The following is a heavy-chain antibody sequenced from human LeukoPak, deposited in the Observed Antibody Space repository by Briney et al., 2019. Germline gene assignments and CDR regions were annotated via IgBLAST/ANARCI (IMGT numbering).Heavy chain of an antibody. CDR3: VKDLYYDNSGYYSGAFDY. J-gene: IGHJ4*02. CDR1: GFAFKKYA. Sequence: GGSLRLSCSASGFAFKKYAMHWVRQAPGKGLEYVSAINSNGGRTYYADSVKGRFTISRDNSKNTLYLQMSSLRVDDTAVYYCVKDLYYDNSGYYSGAFDYWGQGTLVTVSS. CDR2: INSNGGRT. V-gene: IGHV3-64D*09. D-gene: IGHD3-22*01.